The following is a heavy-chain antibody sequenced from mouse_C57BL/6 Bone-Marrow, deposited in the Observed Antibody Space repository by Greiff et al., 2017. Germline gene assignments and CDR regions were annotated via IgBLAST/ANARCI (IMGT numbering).Heavy chain of an antibody. J-gene: IGHJ1*03. CDR3: TGWAALDYGGYFYWYFDV. CDR2: IKPSSGGT. V-gene: IGHV1-53*01. CDR1: GYTFTTYW. D-gene: IGHD2-3*01. Sequence: QVQLQQPGTELVKPGASVKLSCKASGYTFTTYWMHWVKQRPGQGLEWIGNIKPSSGGTNYNEKFKNKATLTVDKSSSTAYMQLNSLTSEDSAVYYCTGWAALDYGGYFYWYFDVWGTGTTVTVSS.